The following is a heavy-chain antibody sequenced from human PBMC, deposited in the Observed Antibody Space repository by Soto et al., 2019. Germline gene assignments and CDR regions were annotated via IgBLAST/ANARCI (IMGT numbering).Heavy chain of an antibody. D-gene: IGHD3-9*01. CDR3: ARDADTTGHYSHFDL. CDR2: MHTGGNEK. V-gene: IGHV3-33*08. CDR1: GFTFSYYG. J-gene: IGHJ4*02. Sequence: QVQLVESGGGVVQPGGSLRLSCAASGFTFSYYGFHWVRQAPGKGLEWVAVMHTGGNEKYYVDSVKGRFTGSRDDSRNMVYLEMSGLRAEDTAEYFCARDADTTGHYSHFDLCGRGALVAVS.